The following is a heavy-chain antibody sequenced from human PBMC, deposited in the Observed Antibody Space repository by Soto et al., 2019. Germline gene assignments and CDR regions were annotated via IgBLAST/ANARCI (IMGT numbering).Heavy chain of an antibody. J-gene: IGHJ6*02. V-gene: IGHV4-39*01. Sequence: PSETLSLTCTVSGGSISSSSYYWGWIRQPPGKGLEWIWSIYYSWSTYYNPSLKSRVTISVDTSKNQFSLKLSSVTAADTAVYYCARLPGIAAAGTILGLYYYYGMDVWGQGTTVTSP. D-gene: IGHD6-13*01. CDR3: ARLPGIAAAGTILGLYYYYGMDV. CDR2: IYYSWST. CDR1: GGSISSSSYY.